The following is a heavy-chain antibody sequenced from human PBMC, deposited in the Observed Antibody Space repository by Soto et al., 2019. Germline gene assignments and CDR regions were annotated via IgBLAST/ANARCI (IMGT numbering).Heavy chain of an antibody. CDR2: INPNTGDT. J-gene: IGHJ5*01. CDR1: GYTFTDYY. V-gene: IGHV1-2*02. D-gene: IGHD3-10*01. Sequence: QVQLVQSGAEVKKPGASVRVSCKASGYTFTDYYMHWVRQAPGQGLEWMAWINPNTGDTKYDQKFQGRVTVTRDTSNRILYMELSSLRSDDTAIYYCARKSLCGSGSSFDFWGQGTLVTVSS. CDR3: ARKSLCGSGSSFDF.